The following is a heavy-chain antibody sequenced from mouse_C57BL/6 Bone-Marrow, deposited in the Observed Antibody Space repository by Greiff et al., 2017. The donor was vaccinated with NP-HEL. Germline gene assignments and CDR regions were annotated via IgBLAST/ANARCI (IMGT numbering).Heavy chain of an antibody. CDR3: AEGGYESRTGYFDV. CDR2: IDPHRGGP. J-gene: IGHJ1*03. D-gene: IGHD3-1*01. CDR1: GYTFTSYW. Sequence: QVQLQQPGAELVKPGASVQLSCQASGYTFTSYWMPWVKPRPGRGLEWIGRIDPHRGGPTYNEKFKSTATLTVDKPSSPAYMKLSSLTSEDSAVYYCAEGGYESRTGYFDVWGTGTTVTVSS. V-gene: IGHV1-72*01.